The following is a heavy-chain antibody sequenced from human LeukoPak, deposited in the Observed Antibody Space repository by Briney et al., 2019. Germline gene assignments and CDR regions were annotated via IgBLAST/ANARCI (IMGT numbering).Heavy chain of an antibody. CDR2: ISGSGGST. V-gene: IGHV3-23*01. CDR1: GFTFSSYA. Sequence: GGSLRLSCAASGFTFSSYAMSWVRQAPGKGLVWVSAISGSGGSTYYADSVKGRFTISRDNSKNTLYLQMNSLRAEDTAVYYCAKLPRVLDNTFGGVISFDYWGQGTLVTVSS. D-gene: IGHD3-16*02. J-gene: IGHJ4*02. CDR3: AKLPRVLDNTFGGVISFDY.